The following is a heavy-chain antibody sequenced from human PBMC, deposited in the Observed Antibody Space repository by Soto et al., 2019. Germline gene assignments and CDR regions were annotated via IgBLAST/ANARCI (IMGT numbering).Heavy chain of an antibody. CDR2: ISPYNGRT. D-gene: IGHD5-18*01. CDR1: GYSFTSYG. V-gene: IGHV1-18*01. J-gene: IGHJ6*02. Sequence: GASVKVSFKASGYSFTSYGIGWLRQVPGQGPEWMGWISPYNGRTNYAQSVKGRVVMTTDISTNTVYLELRSLRSDDSAIYYCGRCRTDSYAMDVWGQGTTVTVSS. CDR3: GRCRTDSYAMDV.